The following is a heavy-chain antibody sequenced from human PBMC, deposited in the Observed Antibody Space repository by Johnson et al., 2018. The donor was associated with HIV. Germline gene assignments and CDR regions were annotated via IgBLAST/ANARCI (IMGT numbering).Heavy chain of an antibody. D-gene: IGHD3-3*01. V-gene: IGHV3-33*06. CDR2: IWYDGSNK. Sequence: QVQLVESGGGVVQPGRSLRHSCAASGFTFSSYGMHWVRQAPGKGLEWVAVIWYDGSNKYYADSVKDRFTISRANSKNTLYLQMNSLRDDDTAVYYCAKEGTIFGVIIAVSKAAFDIWGQGTMVTVSA. CDR1: GFTFSSYG. CDR3: AKEGTIFGVIIAVSKAAFDI. J-gene: IGHJ3*02.